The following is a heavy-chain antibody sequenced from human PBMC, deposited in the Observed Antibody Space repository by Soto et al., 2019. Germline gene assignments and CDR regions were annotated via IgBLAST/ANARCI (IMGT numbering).Heavy chain of an antibody. CDR1: GGSIRSSSW. D-gene: IGHD3-10*01. J-gene: IGHJ3*02. CDR3: ARASSFRGDFDI. CDR2: IYHAGSP. Sequence: QVQLLESGPGLVKPSGTLSLNCAVSGGSIRSSSWWTWLRQSPGKGLEWIGEIYHAGSPNYNPSFQSRVTISADTSKNYLSLRLTSVTAADTAMYYCARASSFRGDFDIWGQGTAVTVSS. V-gene: IGHV4-4*02.